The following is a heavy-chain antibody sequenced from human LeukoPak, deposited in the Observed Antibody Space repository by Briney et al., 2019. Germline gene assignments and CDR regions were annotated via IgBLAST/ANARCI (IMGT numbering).Heavy chain of an antibody. D-gene: IGHD3-16*01. CDR3: ARTLVKFYYYYYMDV. Sequence: SETLSLTCTVSGGSISSYYWSWIRQPAGKGLEWIGRIYTSGSTNYNPSLRSRVTMSVDTSKNQFSLKLSSVTAADTAVYYCARTLVKFYYYYYMDVWGKGTTVTISS. J-gene: IGHJ6*03. V-gene: IGHV4-4*07. CDR1: GGSISSYY. CDR2: IYTSGST.